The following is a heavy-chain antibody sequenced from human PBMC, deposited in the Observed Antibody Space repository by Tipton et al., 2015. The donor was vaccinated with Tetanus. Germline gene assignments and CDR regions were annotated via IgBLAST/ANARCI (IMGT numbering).Heavy chain of an antibody. CDR3: ARRSGVATLNY. J-gene: IGHJ4*02. D-gene: IGHD5-12*01. CDR1: GFTFISYT. V-gene: IGHV3-21*01. CDR2: ISSRGDHI. Sequence: SLRLSCAASGFTFISYTMTWVRQAPGKGLEWVSAISSRGDHIYYADSVKGRFTISRDNANNSLFLQMTSLRAEDTAVYYCARRSGVATLNYWGQGTLVTVSS.